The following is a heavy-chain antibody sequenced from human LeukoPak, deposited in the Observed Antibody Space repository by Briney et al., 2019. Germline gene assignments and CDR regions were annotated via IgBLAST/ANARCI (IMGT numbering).Heavy chain of an antibody. CDR2: IYPGDSDT. Sequence: GESLKISCKGSGYSFTSYWIGWVRQMPGKGLEWMGIIYPGDSDTRHSPSFQGQVTISADKSISTAYLQWSSLKASDTAIYYCARSGGYSGSYYEAIDYWGQGTLVTVSS. D-gene: IGHD1-26*01. CDR3: ARSGGYSGSYYEAIDY. CDR1: GYSFTSYW. V-gene: IGHV5-51*01. J-gene: IGHJ4*02.